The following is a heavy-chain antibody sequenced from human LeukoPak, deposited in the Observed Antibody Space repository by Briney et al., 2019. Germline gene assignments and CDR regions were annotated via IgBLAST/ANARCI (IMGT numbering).Heavy chain of an antibody. D-gene: IGHD3-22*01. CDR2: IYPGDSDT. V-gene: IGHV5-51*01. J-gene: IGHJ4*02. CDR1: GDSFTSYW. Sequence: GESLKISCKGSGDSFTSYWIGWVRQMPGKGLEWMGIIYPGDSDTRYSPSFQGQVTISADKSISTAYLQWSSLKASDTAIYYCAKISDTGGYYGDYWGQGTLVTVSS. CDR3: AKISDTGGYYGDY.